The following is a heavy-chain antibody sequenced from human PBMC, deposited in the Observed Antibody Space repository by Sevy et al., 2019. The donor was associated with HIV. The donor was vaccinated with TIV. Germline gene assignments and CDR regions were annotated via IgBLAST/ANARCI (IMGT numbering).Heavy chain of an antibody. V-gene: IGHV3-21*01. D-gene: IGHD2-2*01. Sequence: GGSLRLSCAASGFTFSSYSMNWVRQAPGKGLEWVSSISSSSSYIYYADSVKGRFTISRDNAKNSLYLQMNSLRAEDTAVYYCAREGSSTSRPQTEYFDYWGQGTLVTVSS. CDR1: GFTFSSYS. CDR2: ISSSSSYI. J-gene: IGHJ4*02. CDR3: AREGSSTSRPQTEYFDY.